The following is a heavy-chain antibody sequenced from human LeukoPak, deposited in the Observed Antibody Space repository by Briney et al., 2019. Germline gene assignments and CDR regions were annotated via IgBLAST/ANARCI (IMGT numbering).Heavy chain of an antibody. Sequence: GGSQRLSCAASGFTFDDYAMHWVRQAPGKGLEWVSGISWNSGSIGYADSVKGRFTISRDNAKNSLYLQMNSLRAEDTALYYCAKPVYDSSGYYPYDAFDIWGQGTMVTVSS. CDR3: AKPVYDSSGYYPYDAFDI. CDR2: ISWNSGSI. CDR1: GFTFDDYA. V-gene: IGHV3-9*01. D-gene: IGHD3-22*01. J-gene: IGHJ3*02.